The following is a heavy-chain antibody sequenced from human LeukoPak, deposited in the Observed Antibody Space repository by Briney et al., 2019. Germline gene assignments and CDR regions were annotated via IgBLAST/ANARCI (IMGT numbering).Heavy chain of an antibody. Sequence: SETLSLTCAVYGGSFSGYYWSWIRQPPGKGLEWVGEINHSGSTNYNPSLKSRVTISVDTSKNQFSLKLSSVTAADTAVYYCARTPIYYFDNSGYYNWGQGTLVTVSS. J-gene: IGHJ4*02. D-gene: IGHD3-22*01. CDR3: ARTPIYYFDNSGYYN. CDR1: GGSFSGYY. CDR2: INHSGST. V-gene: IGHV4-34*01.